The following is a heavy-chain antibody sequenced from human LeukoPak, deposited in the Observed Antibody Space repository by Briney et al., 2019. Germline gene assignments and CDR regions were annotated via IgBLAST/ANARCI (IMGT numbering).Heavy chain of an antibody. D-gene: IGHD1-1*01. V-gene: IGHV1-18*01. J-gene: IGHJ4*02. CDR3: ARATISGNWPLFDY. Sequence: GASVKVSCKASGYTLTSYGFSWVRQAPGQGLEWMGLVSANNRNTKFAQNLQGRVTMSTDTSTSTAYMELASLRSDDTAVYYCARATISGNWPLFDYWGQGTLVTVSS. CDR1: GYTLTSYG. CDR2: VSANNRNT.